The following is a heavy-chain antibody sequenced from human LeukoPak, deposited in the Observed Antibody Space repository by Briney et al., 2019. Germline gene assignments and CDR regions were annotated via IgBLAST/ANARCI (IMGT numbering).Heavy chain of an antibody. CDR1: GGTFSSYA. D-gene: IGHD3-10*01. CDR2: IVPIFGTA. V-gene: IGHV1-69*01. CDR3: ARGRTYYYGSGSYFRAFDI. J-gene: IGHJ3*02. Sequence: SVEVSCKASGGTFSSYAISCVRQAPGQGLEWMGGIVPIFGTANYAQKFQGRVTITADESTSTAYMELSSLRSEDTAVYYCARGRTYYYGSGSYFRAFDIWGQGTMVTVSS.